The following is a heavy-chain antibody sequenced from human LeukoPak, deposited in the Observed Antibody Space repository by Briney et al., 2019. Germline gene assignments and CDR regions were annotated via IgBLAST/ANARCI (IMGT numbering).Heavy chain of an antibody. CDR3: ARENLYSSSSDY. D-gene: IGHD6-6*01. J-gene: IGHJ4*02. Sequence: GGSLRLSCAASGFAFSDFWMSWVRQAPGKGLEWVANIKQDGGEKYYMDSVEGRFTISRDNARNSLFLQMNNLRAEDTAVYYCARENLYSSSSDYWGQGTLVTVSS. CDR2: IKQDGGEK. CDR1: GFAFSDFW. V-gene: IGHV3-7*01.